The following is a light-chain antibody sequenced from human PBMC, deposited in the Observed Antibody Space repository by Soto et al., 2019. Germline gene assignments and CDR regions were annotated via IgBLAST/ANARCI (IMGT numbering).Light chain of an antibody. CDR2: LNRDGSH. CDR3: QTWGTGIVI. J-gene: IGLJ2*01. Sequence: QPVLTQSPSASASLGASVKLTCTLSSGHSNYAIAWHQQQPENGPRYLMKLNRDGSHSKGDGIPNRFSGSSSGAERYLTISSLQSDDEADYYCQTWGTGIVIFGGGTKLTVL. V-gene: IGLV4-69*01. CDR1: SGHSNYA.